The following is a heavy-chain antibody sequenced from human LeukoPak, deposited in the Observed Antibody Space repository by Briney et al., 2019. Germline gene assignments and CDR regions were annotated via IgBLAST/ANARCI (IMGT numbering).Heavy chain of an antibody. D-gene: IGHD6-6*01. CDR1: GGSISSSSYY. CDR2: IYYSGST. Sequence: SETLSLTCTVSGGSISSSSYYWGWIRQPPGKGLEWIGSIYYSGSTYYNPSLKSRVTISVDTSKNQFSLKLSSVTAADTAVYYCARPLWYSSSPRAGAFDIWGQGTMVTVSS. V-gene: IGHV4-39*01. CDR3: ARPLWYSSSPRAGAFDI. J-gene: IGHJ3*02.